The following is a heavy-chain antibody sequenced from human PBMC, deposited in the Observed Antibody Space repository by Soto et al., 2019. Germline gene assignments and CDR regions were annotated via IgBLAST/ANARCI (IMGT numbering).Heavy chain of an antibody. CDR2: ISAYNGNT. J-gene: IGHJ3*02. V-gene: IGHV1-18*04. CDR1: GYTFPSYG. CDR3: AAYDSSGYYTLGDFDI. Sequence: ASVKVSCKASGYTFPSYGISWVRHAPGQGLEWMGWISAYNGNTNYAQKLQGRVTMTTDTSTSTAYMELRSLRSDDTAVYYCAAYDSSGYYTLGDFDIWGQGTMVTVSS. D-gene: IGHD3-22*01.